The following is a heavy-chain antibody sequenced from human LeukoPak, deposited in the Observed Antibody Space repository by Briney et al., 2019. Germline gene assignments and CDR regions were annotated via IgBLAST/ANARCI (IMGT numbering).Heavy chain of an antibody. V-gene: IGHV4-38-2*01. J-gene: IGHJ5*02. D-gene: IGHD4-17*01. CDR2: IYHSGST. Sequence: SETLSLTCAVSGYSISSGYYWGWIRQPPGKGLEWIGSIYHSGSTYYNPSLKSRVTISVDTSKNQFSLKLSSVTAADTAVYYCARGTVTTPQYYWFDPWGQGTLVTVSS. CDR1: GYSISSGYY. CDR3: ARGTVTTPQYYWFDP.